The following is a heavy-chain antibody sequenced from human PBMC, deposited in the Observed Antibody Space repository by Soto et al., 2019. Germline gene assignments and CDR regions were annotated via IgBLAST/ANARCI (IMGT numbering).Heavy chain of an antibody. V-gene: IGHV4-39*01. D-gene: IGHD3-22*01. CDR3: ARRLYYDSSGFEGGGMDV. Sequence: PSETLSLTCTFSGYSISSYYWGWIRQPPGKGLEWIGSIYYSGSTYYNPSLKSRVTISVDTSKNQFSLKLSSVTAADTAVYYCARRLYYDSSGFEGGGMDVWGQGTTVTVSS. CDR2: IYYSGST. CDR1: GYSISSYY. J-gene: IGHJ6*02.